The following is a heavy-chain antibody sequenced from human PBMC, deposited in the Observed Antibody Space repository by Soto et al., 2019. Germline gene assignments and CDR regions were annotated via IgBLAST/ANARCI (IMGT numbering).Heavy chain of an antibody. J-gene: IGHJ5*02. CDR2: ISAYNGNT. Sequence: ASVKVSCKASGYTFTSYGISWVRQAPGQGLEWMGWISAYNGNTNYAQKLQGRVTMTTDTSTSTAYMELRSLRSDDTAVYYCASLVGGAAAGITQYNWFAPGGRGPWVPVSS. CDR3: ASLVGGAAAGITQYNWFAP. V-gene: IGHV1-18*01. CDR1: GYTFTSYG. D-gene: IGHD6-13*01.